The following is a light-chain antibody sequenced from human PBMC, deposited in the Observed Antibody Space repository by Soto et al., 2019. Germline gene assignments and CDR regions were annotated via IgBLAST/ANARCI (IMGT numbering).Light chain of an antibody. J-gene: IGKJ1*01. CDR3: QQYNNWPPWP. Sequence: EIVMTQSPATLSVSPGERATLSCRASQSVSSNLAWYQQNPGQAPRLLIYGASTRATGIPARFSGSGSGTEFTLTISSLQSEDFAVYYCQQYNNWPPWPFGQGTKVEIK. CDR1: QSVSSN. V-gene: IGKV3-15*01. CDR2: GAS.